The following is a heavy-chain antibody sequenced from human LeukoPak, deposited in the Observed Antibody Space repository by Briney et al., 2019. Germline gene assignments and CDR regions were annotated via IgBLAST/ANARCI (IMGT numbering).Heavy chain of an antibody. CDR3: ARVYTYYDFCSGYYTVAEGFDP. CDR1: GYTFTSYD. D-gene: IGHD3-3*01. V-gene: IGHV1-8*03. CDR2: MNPNSGNT. J-gene: IGHJ5*02. Sequence: GASVKVSCKASGYTFTSYDINWVRQATGQGLEWMGWMNPNSGNTGYAQKFQGRVTITRNTSISTAYMELSSLRSEDTAVYYCARVYTYYDFCSGYYTVAEGFDPWGQGTLVTVSS.